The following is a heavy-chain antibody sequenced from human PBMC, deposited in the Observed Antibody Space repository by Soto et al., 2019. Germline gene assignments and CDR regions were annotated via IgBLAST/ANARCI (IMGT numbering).Heavy chain of an antibody. CDR2: IIPIFGTA. Sequence: ASVKVSCKASGGTFSSYAISWVRQAPGQGLEWMGGIIPIFGTANYARKFQGRVTITADESTSTAYMELSSLRSEDTAVYYCARDSGAPMVRGVIQAPFDYWGQGTLVTVSS. V-gene: IGHV1-69*13. D-gene: IGHD3-10*01. J-gene: IGHJ4*02. CDR3: ARDSGAPMVRGVIQAPFDY. CDR1: GGTFSSYA.